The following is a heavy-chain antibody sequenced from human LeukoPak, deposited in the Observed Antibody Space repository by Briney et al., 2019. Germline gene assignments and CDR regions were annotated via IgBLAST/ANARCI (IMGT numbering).Heavy chain of an antibody. D-gene: IGHD3-22*01. Sequence: GGSLSLSCAASGFTFSSYATSWVRQAPGRGLEWVSAISGSGGSTYYADSVKGRFTISRDNSKNTLYLQMSRLRAEGTAVYYCAKGHSSGYLALDYWAQGTQVTVSS. CDR1: GFTFSSYA. CDR3: AKGHSSGYLALDY. J-gene: IGHJ4*02. CDR2: ISGSGGST. V-gene: IGHV3-23*01.